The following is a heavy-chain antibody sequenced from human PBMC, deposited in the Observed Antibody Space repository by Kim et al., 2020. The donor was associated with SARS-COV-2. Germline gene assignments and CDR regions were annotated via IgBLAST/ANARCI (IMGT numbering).Heavy chain of an antibody. V-gene: IGHV4-31*03. CDR1: GGAINGGNHF. CDR2: IYNSGST. J-gene: IGHJ6*02. D-gene: IGHD3-16*02. CDR3: ASRSPKTGGMDI. Sequence: SETLSLTCTVSGGAINGGNHFWSWVRQRPGQGLEWLGYIYNSGSTSCPPSLRSRVTISGDTSKSQFSLRLSSVTAADTAVYYWASRSPKTGGMDIWGQGTTVTVSS.